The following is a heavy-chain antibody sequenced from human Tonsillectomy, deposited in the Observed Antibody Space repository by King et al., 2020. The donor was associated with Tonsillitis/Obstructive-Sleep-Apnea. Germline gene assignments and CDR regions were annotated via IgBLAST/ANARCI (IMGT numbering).Heavy chain of an antibody. CDR1: GGTFSTYV. CDR2: IIPISNTA. CDR3: ASLQIVATIKAYDYYYMDV. D-gene: IGHD5-12*01. Sequence: QLVQSGAEVKKPGSSVKVSCKASGGTFSTYVISWVRQAPGQGLEWMGGIIPISNTAQYAQKFEGRLKITADESTSTAYMEVSSLRSEDTAVYYCASLQIVATIKAYDYYYMDVWGKGTTVTVSS. J-gene: IGHJ6*03. V-gene: IGHV1-69*01.